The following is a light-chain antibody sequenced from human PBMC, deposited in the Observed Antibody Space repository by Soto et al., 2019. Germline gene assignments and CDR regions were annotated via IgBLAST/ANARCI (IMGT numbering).Light chain of an antibody. CDR2: DAY. Sequence: EIVLTHSPDTVSLTPLHGLPLXCMPIQSVSSNQLAWYQHKPGQAPRLLIYDAYKRATGIPDRFSGRGSGTDFTLTISRLEPEDFGVYFCQQSGTSPSWTFGQGTKVDIK. CDR3: QQSGTSPSWT. J-gene: IGKJ1*01. V-gene: IGKV3-20*01. CDR1: QSVSSNQ.